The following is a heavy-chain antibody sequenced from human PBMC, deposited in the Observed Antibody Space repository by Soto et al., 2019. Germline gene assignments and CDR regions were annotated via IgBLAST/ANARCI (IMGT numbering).Heavy chain of an antibody. CDR2: ISYDGSNK. CDR1: GFTFSSYA. J-gene: IGHJ4*02. V-gene: IGHV3-30-3*01. CDR3: ARLYSSSSWDY. D-gene: IGHD6-6*01. Sequence: VQLLESGGGLVQPGGSLRLSCAASGFTFSSYAMHWVRQAPGKGLEWVAVISYDGSNKYYADSVKGRFTISRDNSKNTLYLQMNSLRAEDTAVYYCARLYSSSSWDYWGQGTLVTVSS.